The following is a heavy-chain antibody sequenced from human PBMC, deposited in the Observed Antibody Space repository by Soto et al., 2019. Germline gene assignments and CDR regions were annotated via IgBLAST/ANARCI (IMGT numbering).Heavy chain of an antibody. Sequence: PGGSLRLSCAASGFTFSSYAMHWVRQAPGKGLEWVAVISYDGSNKYYADSVKGRFTISRDNSKNTLYLQMNSLRAEDTAVYYCARDWVRYYYDSSGSYPDYWGQGTLVTVSS. CDR3: ARDWVRYYYDSSGSYPDY. CDR2: ISYDGSNK. J-gene: IGHJ4*02. D-gene: IGHD3-22*01. CDR1: GFTFSSYA. V-gene: IGHV3-30-3*01.